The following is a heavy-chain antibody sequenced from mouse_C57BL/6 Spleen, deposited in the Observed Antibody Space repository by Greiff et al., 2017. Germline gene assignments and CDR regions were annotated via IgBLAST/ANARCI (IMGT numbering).Heavy chain of an antibody. CDR1: GYTFTSYW. CDR2: IYPGSGST. V-gene: IGHV1-55*01. J-gene: IGHJ3*01. CDR3: ARNYYSNYWFAY. D-gene: IGHD2-5*01. Sequence: VQLQESGAELVKPGASVKMSCKASGYTFTSYWITWVKQRPGQGLEWIGDIYPGSGSTNYNEKFKSKATLTVDTSSSTAYMQLSSLTSEDSAVYYCARNYYSNYWFAYWGQGTLVTVSA.